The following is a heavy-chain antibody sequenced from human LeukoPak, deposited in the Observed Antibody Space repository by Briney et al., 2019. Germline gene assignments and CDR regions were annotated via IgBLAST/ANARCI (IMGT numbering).Heavy chain of an antibody. CDR1: GYSLTDLS. D-gene: IGHD4-11*01. J-gene: IGHJ4*02. V-gene: IGHV1-24*01. CDR2: FDPEDGER. CDR3: ATGSTSMTVDYIHY. Sequence: GASVKVSCKVSGYSLTDLSIQWLRQAPGKGPEWMGRFDPEDGERIYAQNLQGRVTMAEDTSTDTAYMELNSLSSEDTAVYYCATGSTSMTVDYIHYWGQGTLVTVSS.